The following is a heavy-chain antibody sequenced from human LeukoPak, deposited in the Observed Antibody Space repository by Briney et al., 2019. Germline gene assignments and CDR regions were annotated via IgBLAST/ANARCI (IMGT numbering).Heavy chain of an antibody. V-gene: IGHV2-70*11. J-gene: IGHJ4*02. D-gene: IGHD3-22*01. CDR1: GFSLSTSGMC. Sequence: SGPTLVNPTQTLTLTCTFSGFSLSTSGMCVSWIRQPPGKALEWLARIDWDDDKYYSTSLKTRLTISKDTSKNQVVLTMTNMDPVDTATYYCALWYYYDSSGYYAVDYWGQGTLVTVSS. CDR2: IDWDDDK. CDR3: ALWYYYDSSGYYAVDY.